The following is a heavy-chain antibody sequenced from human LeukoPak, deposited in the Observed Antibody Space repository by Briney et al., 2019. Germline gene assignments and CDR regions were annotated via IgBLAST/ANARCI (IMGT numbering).Heavy chain of an antibody. CDR3: VRDNSRDSSVYDY. Sequence: GGSLRLSCAASGFTFSSYEMNWVRQAPGKGLEWVSYISSSGSTIYYADSVKGRFTISRDNAKNSLYLQMNSLRAEDTAVYYCVRDNSRDSSVYDYWGQGTLVTVSS. CDR2: ISSSGSTI. D-gene: IGHD3-22*01. V-gene: IGHV3-48*03. CDR1: GFTFSSYE. J-gene: IGHJ4*02.